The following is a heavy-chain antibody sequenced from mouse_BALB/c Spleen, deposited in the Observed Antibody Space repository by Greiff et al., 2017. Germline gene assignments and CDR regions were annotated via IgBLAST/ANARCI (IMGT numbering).Heavy chain of an antibody. D-gene: IGHD3-3*01. V-gene: IGHV1-4*01. CDR1: GYTFTSYT. Sequence: VQLVESGAELARPGASVKMSCKASGYTFTSYTMHWVKQRPGQGLEWIGYINPSSGYTNYNQKFKDKATLTADKSSSTAYMQLSSLTSEDSAVYYCARPLGQGAMDYWGQGTSVTVSS. J-gene: IGHJ4*01. CDR3: ARPLGQGAMDY. CDR2: INPSSGYT.